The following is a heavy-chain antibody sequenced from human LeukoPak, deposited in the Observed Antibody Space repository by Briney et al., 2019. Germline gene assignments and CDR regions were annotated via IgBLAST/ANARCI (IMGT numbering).Heavy chain of an antibody. Sequence: SETLSLTCTVSGYSISSVYYWGWIRQPPGKGLEWIGSIYYSGSTYYNPSLKSRVTISVDTSKNQFSLKLSSVTAADTAVYYCARVNGGDSSGYFGDAFDIWGQGTMVTVSS. CDR1: GYSISSVYY. V-gene: IGHV4-38-2*02. D-gene: IGHD3-22*01. CDR2: IYYSGST. J-gene: IGHJ3*02. CDR3: ARVNGGDSSGYFGDAFDI.